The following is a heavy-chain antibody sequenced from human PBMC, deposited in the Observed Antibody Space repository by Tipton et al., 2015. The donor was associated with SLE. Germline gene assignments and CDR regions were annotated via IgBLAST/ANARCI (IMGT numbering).Heavy chain of an antibody. D-gene: IGHD4-17*01. J-gene: IGHJ4*02. CDR3: ARETYGDYFDN. CDR2: IHTSGGF. CDR1: GGSISSYY. V-gene: IGHV4-4*08. Sequence: TLSLTCTVSGGSISSYYWSWIRQPPGKGLEWIGYIHTSGGFNYNPSLESRVTISVDTSQNQFSLKLRSVTAADTAVYFCARETYGDYFDNWGQGALVTVSS.